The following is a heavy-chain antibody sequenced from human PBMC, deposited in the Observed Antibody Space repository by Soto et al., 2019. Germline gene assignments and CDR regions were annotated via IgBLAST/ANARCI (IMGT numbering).Heavy chain of an antibody. CDR2: ISSSGSTI. CDR1: GFTFSDYY. D-gene: IGHD2-2*01. J-gene: IGHJ5*02. V-gene: IGHV3-11*01. Sequence: PGGSLRLSCAASGFTFSDYYMSWIRQAPGKGLEWVSYISSSGSTIYYADSVKGRFTISRDNAKNSLYLQMNSLRAEDTAVYYCARGTDCSSTSCWEYNWFDPWGQGTLVTVSS. CDR3: ARGTDCSSTSCWEYNWFDP.